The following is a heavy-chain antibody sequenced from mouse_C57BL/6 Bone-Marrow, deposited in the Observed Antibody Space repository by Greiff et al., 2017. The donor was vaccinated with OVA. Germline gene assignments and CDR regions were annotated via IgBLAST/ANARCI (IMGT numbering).Heavy chain of an antibody. J-gene: IGHJ4*01. CDR3: ARDRGYGSLDY. CDR1: GFTFSDFY. Sequence: EVQLVESGGGLVQSGRSLRLSCATSGFTFSDFYMEWVRQAPGKGLEWIAASRNKANDYTTEYSASVKGRFIVSRDTSQSILYLQMNALRAEDTAIYYCARDRGYGSLDYWGQGTSVTVSS. CDR2: SRNKANDYTT. D-gene: IGHD1-1*01. V-gene: IGHV7-1*01.